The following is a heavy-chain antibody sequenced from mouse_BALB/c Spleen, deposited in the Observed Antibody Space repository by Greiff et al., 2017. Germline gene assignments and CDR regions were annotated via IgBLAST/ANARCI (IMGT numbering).Heavy chain of an antibody. CDR3: ARDLWD. Sequence: EVMLVESGGGLVKPGGSLKLSCAASGFTFSSYAMSWVRQTPEKRLEWVATISSGGSYTYYPDSVKGRFTISRDNAKNTLYLQMSSLRSEDTAMYYCARDLWDWGQGTTLTVSS. CDR1: GFTFSSYA. J-gene: IGHJ2*01. V-gene: IGHV5-9-1*01. CDR2: ISSGGSYT. D-gene: IGHD1-1*02.